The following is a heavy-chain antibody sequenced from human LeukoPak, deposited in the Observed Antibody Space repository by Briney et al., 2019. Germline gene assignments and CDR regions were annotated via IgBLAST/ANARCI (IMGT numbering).Heavy chain of an antibody. CDR3: ARPYSYGYNNWFDP. CDR2: IYWNDDK. Sequence: SGPTLVKPTQTLTLTCTFSGFSLSTSGVGVGWIRQPPGKALEWLALIYWNDDKRYSPSLKSRLTITKDTSKNQVVLTMTNMDPVDTATYYCARPYSYGYNNWFDPWGQGTLVTVSS. CDR1: GFSLSTSGVG. J-gene: IGHJ5*02. V-gene: IGHV2-5*01. D-gene: IGHD5-18*01.